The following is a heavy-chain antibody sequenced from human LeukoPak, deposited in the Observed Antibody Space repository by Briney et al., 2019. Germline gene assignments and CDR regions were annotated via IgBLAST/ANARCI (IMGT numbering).Heavy chain of an antibody. J-gene: IGHJ4*02. CDR1: VFTFSSYA. V-gene: IGHV3-30*01. CDR3: ARGGATPFIFDY. CDR2: ISYDGSNK. Sequence: GGSLRLSCAASVFTFSSYAMHWVRQAPGKGLEWVAVISYDGSNKYYADSVKGRFTISRDNSKNTLYLQMNSLRAEDTAVYYCARGGATPFIFDYWGQGTLVTVSS. D-gene: IGHD1-26*01.